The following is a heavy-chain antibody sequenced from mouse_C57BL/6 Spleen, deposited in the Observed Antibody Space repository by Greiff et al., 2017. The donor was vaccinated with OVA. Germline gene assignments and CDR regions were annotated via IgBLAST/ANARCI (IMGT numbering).Heavy chain of an antibody. CDR2: ISSGGSYT. CDR3: ARRGGNYGPWFAY. Sequence: VQLQQSGGDLVKPGGSLKLSCAASGFTFSSYGMSWVRQTPDQRLEWVATISSGGSYTYYPDSVKGRFTISRDNTKNTLYLQMSSLKSEDTAMDYCARRGGNYGPWFAYWGQGTLVTVSA. V-gene: IGHV5-6*01. CDR1: GFTFSSYG. D-gene: IGHD2-1*01. J-gene: IGHJ3*01.